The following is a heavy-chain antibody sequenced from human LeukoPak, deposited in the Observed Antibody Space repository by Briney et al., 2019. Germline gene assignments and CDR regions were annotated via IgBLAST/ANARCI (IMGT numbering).Heavy chain of an antibody. D-gene: IGHD6-13*01. Sequence: GGSLRLSCAASGFTFSSYNMNWVRQAPGKGLEWVSYISSSSTIYYADSVKGRFTISRDNAKNSLYLQLNSLRAEDTAVYYCTRGGITAVADYWGQGTLVTVSS. V-gene: IGHV3-48*04. CDR3: TRGGITAVADY. CDR1: GFTFSSYN. CDR2: ISSSSTI. J-gene: IGHJ4*02.